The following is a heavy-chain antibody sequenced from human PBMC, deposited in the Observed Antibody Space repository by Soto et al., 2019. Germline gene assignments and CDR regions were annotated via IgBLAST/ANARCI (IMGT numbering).Heavy chain of an antibody. CDR1: GGSISSGGYS. CDR3: ASCFWSGYHV. D-gene: IGHD3-3*01. CDR2: IYHSGST. V-gene: IGHV4-30-2*01. J-gene: IGHJ4*02. Sequence: QLQLQESGSGLVRPSQTLSLTCAVSGGSISSGGYSWSWIRQPPGKGLAWIGYIYHSGSTYYNPSLKSRVTISVDRSKNQFSLRLSSVTAADTAVYYCASCFWSGYHVWGQGTLVTVSS.